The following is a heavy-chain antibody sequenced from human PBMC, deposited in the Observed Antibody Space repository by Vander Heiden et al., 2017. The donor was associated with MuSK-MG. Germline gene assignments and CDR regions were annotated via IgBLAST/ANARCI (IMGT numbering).Heavy chain of an antibody. CDR1: RGSFSGYY. D-gene: IGHD6-25*01. J-gene: IGHJ4*02. CDR3: ASSRTERYFDY. CDR2: INHSGST. V-gene: IGHV4-34*01. Sequence: VQLQQWCAGLLKPSETLSLTCAVYRGSFSGYYWSWIRPPPGKGLEWIGEINHSGSTNYNPSLKSRVTISVDTSKNQFSLKLSSVTAADTAVYYCASSRTERYFDYWGQGTLVTVSS.